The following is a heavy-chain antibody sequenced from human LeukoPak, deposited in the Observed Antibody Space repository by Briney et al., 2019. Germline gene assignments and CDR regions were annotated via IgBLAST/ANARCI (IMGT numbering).Heavy chain of an antibody. CDR2: IYYSGNT. CDR1: GGSINSINYY. V-gene: IGHV4-39*01. D-gene: IGHD2/OR15-2a*01. CDR3: ARHVHNREFDY. Sequence: SETLSLTCTVSGGSINSINYYWGWIRQPPGKGLEWSGTIYYSGNTYHNPSLMSRVTISTDTSKNQFSLRLSSVTAADTAVYYCARHVHNREFDYWGQGTLATVSS. J-gene: IGHJ4*02.